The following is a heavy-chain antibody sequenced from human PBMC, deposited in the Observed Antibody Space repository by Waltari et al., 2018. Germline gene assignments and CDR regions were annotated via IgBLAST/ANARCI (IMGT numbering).Heavy chain of an antibody. J-gene: IGHJ6*02. D-gene: IGHD2-8*02. CDR3: AFPGEVVSRGYYYGMDV. V-gene: IGHV1-3*01. CDR2: INAGNGNT. Sequence: QVQLVQSGAEVKKPGASVKVSCKASGYTFTSYAMHWVRQAPGQRLEWMGWINAGNGNTKYSQKFQGRVTITRDTSASTAYMELSSLRSEDTAVYYCAFPGEVVSRGYYYGMDVWGQGTTVTVSS. CDR1: GYTFTSYA.